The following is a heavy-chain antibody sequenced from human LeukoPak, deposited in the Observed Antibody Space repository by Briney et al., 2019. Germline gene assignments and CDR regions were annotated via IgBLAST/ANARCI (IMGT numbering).Heavy chain of an antibody. V-gene: IGHV3-48*02. CDR3: GRGRAY. CDR1: GFTFSSYS. Sequence: GGSLRLSCEASGFTFSSYSMNWVRQAPGKGLEWVSYISSDSTTIYYADSVKGRFTISRDNAKNSLYLQMNSLRDEDTAVYYCGRGRAYWGQGTLVSVSS. J-gene: IGHJ4*02. CDR2: ISSDSTTI.